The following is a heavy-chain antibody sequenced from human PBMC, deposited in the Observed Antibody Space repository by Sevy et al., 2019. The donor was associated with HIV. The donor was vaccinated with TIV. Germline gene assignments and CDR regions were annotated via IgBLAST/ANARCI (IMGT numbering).Heavy chain of an antibody. CDR3: ARVGGYCSGTSCYTGRYYYYYGMDV. V-gene: IGHV3-33*01. D-gene: IGHD2-2*02. CDR2: IWYDGSNK. J-gene: IGHJ6*02. CDR1: GFTFSSYG. Sequence: GGSLRLSCGASGFTFSSYGMHWVRQAPGKGLEWVAIIWYDGSNKYYADSVKGRFTISRDNSKNTLDLQMNSLRAEDTAVYYCARVGGYCSGTSCYTGRYYYYYGMDVWGQRTTVTVSS.